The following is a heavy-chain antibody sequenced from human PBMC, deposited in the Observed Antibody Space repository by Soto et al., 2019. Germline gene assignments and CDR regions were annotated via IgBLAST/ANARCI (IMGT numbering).Heavy chain of an antibody. D-gene: IGHD3-3*01. CDR2: VYHTGRT. V-gene: IGHV4-61*01. CDR3: ARDFAYFDS. Sequence: LSLTCTVSGGSFNSGRYSLSWIRQPPGKGLEWIGYVYHTGRTSYNPSLKSRVSISMDTSKNQFSLNLDPVTAADTAVYFCARDFAYFDSWGQGTVITVSS. CDR1: GGSFNSGRYS. J-gene: IGHJ4*02.